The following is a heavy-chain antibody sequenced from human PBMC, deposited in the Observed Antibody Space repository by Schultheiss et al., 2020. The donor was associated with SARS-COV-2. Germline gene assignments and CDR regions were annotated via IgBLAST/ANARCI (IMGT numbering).Heavy chain of an antibody. V-gene: IGHV1-2*04. D-gene: IGHD2-8*02. CDR2: INPNTGGT. CDR1: GYTFTGYY. CDR3: ATHTGHYGMDV. Sequence: ASVKVSCKASGYTFTGYYIHWLRQAPGQGLEWMGWINPNTGGTNYAQKFRGWVTMTSDSSISTAYMDLNRLRSDDTAVYYCATHTGHYGMDVWGQGTTVTVSS. J-gene: IGHJ6*02.